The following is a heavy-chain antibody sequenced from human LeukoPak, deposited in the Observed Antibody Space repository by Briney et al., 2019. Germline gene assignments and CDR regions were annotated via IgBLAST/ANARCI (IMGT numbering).Heavy chain of an antibody. V-gene: IGHV4-4*02. CDR1: GFPFSDYV. D-gene: IGHD6-13*01. CDR2: IYHSGST. J-gene: IGHJ4*02. Sequence: MAGGSLRLSCAASGFPFSDYVMHWVRQAPGKGLEWIGEIYHSGSTNYNPSLKSRVTISVDKSKNQFSLKLSSVTAADTAVYYCARLFTAAADQGGVDYWGQGTLVTVSS. CDR3: ARLFTAAADQGGVDY.